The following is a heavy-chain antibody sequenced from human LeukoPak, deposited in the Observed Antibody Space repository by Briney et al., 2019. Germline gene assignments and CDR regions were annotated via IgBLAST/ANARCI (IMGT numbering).Heavy chain of an antibody. CDR3: ARADDSSGYYYDAFDI. CDR2: IYYSGST. CDR1: GGSISSYY. J-gene: IGHJ3*02. Sequence: SETLSLTCTVSGGSISSYYWSWTRQPPGKGLEWIGYIYYSGSTNYNPSLKSRVTISVDTSKNQFSLKLSSVTAADTAVYYCARADDSSGYYYDAFDIWGQGTMVTVSS. D-gene: IGHD3-22*01. V-gene: IGHV4-59*08.